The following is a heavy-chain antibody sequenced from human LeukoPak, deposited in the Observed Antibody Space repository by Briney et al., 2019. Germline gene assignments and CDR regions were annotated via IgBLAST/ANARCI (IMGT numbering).Heavy chain of an antibody. D-gene: IGHD3-22*01. V-gene: IGHV3-43*02. CDR2: ISGDGGST. CDR3: ANGPSSGETLASFDY. J-gene: IGHJ4*02. Sequence: GGSLRLSCAASGFTFDDYAMHWVRQAPGKGLEWVSLISGDGGSTYYAGSVKGRFTISRDNSKNSLYLQMNSLRTEDTALYYCANGPSSGETLASFDYWGQGTLVTVSS. CDR1: GFTFDDYA.